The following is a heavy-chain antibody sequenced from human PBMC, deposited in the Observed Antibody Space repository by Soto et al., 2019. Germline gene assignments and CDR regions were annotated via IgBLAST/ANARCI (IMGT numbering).Heavy chain of an antibody. D-gene: IGHD1-1*01. CDR2: ISGSGGST. Sequence: WSLRLSCAASGFTFSSYAMSWVRQAPGKGLEWVSAISGSGGSTYYADSVKGRFTISRDNSKNTLYLQMNSLRAEDTAVYYCAKPGAERHYYYYYGMDVWGQGTTVTVSS. J-gene: IGHJ6*02. V-gene: IGHV3-23*01. CDR1: GFTFSSYA. CDR3: AKPGAERHYYYYYGMDV.